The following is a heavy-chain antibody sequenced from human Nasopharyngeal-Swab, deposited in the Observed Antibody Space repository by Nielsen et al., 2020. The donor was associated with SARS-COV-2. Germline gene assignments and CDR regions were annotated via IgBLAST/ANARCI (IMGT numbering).Heavy chain of an antibody. V-gene: IGHV3-21*01. D-gene: IGHD4-11*01. J-gene: IGHJ4*01. CDR1: GFSFSSYT. Sequence: GGSLRLSCAASGFSFSSYTMKWVRQAPGQGLEWVSSIRGGGNYIYYAESVKGRFIISRDRTETSVYLQLNSLRVEDTAVYFCARDRGQEMTTVNNGFDYWGQGTLVTVSS. CDR3: ARDRGQEMTTVNNGFDY. CDR2: IRGGGNYI.